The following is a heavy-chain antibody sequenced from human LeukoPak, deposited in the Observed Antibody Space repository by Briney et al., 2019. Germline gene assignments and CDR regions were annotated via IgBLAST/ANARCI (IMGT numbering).Heavy chain of an antibody. J-gene: IGHJ4*02. Sequence: SETLSLTCAVYGGSFSGYYWSWIRQPPGKGLEWIGEINHSGSTNYNPSLKSRVTISVDTSKNQFSLKLSSVTAADTAVYYCARAGVGNFDYWGQGTLVTVSS. CDR2: INHSGST. CDR1: GGSFSGYY. V-gene: IGHV4-34*01. D-gene: IGHD3-3*01. CDR3: ARAGVGNFDY.